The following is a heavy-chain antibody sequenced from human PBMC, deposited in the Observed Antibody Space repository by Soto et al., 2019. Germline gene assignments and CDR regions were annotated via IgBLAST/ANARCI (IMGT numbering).Heavy chain of an antibody. Sequence: QVQLQQWGAGLLKPSETLSLTCAVYGGSFSGYYWSWIRQPPGKGLEWIGEINHSGSTNYNPSLTTNHSPTFNRRVTRAPDTSTNQFSLSVSSVTAADTAVYYCAILPSYCSSTSCQGEGGGFDPWGQGTLVTVSS. CDR2: INHSGST. J-gene: IGHJ5*02. D-gene: IGHD2-2*01. CDR1: GGSFSGYY. V-gene: IGHV4-34*01. CDR3: AILPSYCSSTSCQGEGGGFDP.